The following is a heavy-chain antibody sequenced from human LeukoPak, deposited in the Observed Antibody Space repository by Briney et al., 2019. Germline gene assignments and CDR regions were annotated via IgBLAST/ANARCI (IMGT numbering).Heavy chain of an antibody. CDR1: GGSISSGGYY. D-gene: IGHD2-2*01. V-gene: IGHV4-61*02. Sequence: SETLSLTCTVSGGSISSGGYYWSWIRQPAGKGLEYIGRIYGTGSTNYNPSLRSRVTISVDTSKNHFSLKLSSVTAADTAVYYCARHADRFDPWGQGTLVTVSS. J-gene: IGHJ5*02. CDR3: ARHADRFDP. CDR2: IYGTGST.